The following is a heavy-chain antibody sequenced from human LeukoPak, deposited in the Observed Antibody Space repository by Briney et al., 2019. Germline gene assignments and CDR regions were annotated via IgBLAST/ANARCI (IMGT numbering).Heavy chain of an antibody. D-gene: IGHD6-19*01. CDR1: GGTFSSYA. V-gene: IGHV1-69*04. CDR3: ARDRRSGWPFDAFDI. J-gene: IGHJ3*02. Sequence: ASVKVSCKASGGTFSSYAISWVRQAPGQGLEWMGRIIPILGIANYAQKFQGRVTITADKSTSTAYMELSSLRSEDTAVYYCARDRRSGWPFDAFDIWGQGTMVTVSS. CDR2: IIPILGIA.